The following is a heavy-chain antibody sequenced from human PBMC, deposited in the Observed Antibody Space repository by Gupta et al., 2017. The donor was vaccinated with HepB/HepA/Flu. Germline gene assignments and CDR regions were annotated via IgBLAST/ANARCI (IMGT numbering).Heavy chain of an antibody. CDR2: ISTDGRTA. J-gene: IGHJ4*02. V-gene: IGHV3-74*01. Sequence: EVQLVESGGGLVEPGGPLRLSCAAGGFTFSGYWMHWVRQTPGKGLVWVSDISTDGRTAFYAHSVKGRFTISRDNAKNTLYLQMNSLGAEDTAVYYCGRVGEAGYWGQGALVTVSS. CDR1: GFTFSGYW. CDR3: GRVGEAGY. D-gene: IGHD4-17*01.